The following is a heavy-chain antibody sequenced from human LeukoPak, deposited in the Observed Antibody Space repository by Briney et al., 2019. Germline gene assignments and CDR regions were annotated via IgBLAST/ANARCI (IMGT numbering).Heavy chain of an antibody. J-gene: IGHJ4*02. Sequence: PGGSLRLSRAASGFTFSTYAVNWVRQAPGKGLEWVSAISSSGGTTYYADSVKGRFSISRDNSKNTLYLRMNSLRAEGTAVYYCAKDRNAWPTNFDSWGQGTLVTVSA. CDR1: GFTFSTYA. CDR2: ISSSGGTT. V-gene: IGHV3-23*01. CDR3: AKDRNAWPTNFDS. D-gene: IGHD5-24*01.